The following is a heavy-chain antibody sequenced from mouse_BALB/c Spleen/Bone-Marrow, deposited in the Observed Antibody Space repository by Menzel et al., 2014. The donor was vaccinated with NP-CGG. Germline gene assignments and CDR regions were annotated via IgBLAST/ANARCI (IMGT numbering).Heavy chain of an antibody. D-gene: IGHD2-3*01. CDR1: GYTFTNYW. CDR3: ARGGIYDGYSY. Sequence: QVQLQQSGAELAKPRASVKMSCKASGYTFTNYWMHWVKQRLGQGLEWIGYIDPSTGYTEYNQKFKDKATLTADKSSSTAYMQLSSLTSEDSAVYYCARGGIYDGYSYWGQGTLVTVSA. V-gene: IGHV1-7*01. CDR2: IDPSTGYT. J-gene: IGHJ3*01.